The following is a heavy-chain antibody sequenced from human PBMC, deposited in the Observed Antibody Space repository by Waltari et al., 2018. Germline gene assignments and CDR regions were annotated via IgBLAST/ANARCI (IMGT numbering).Heavy chain of an antibody. CDR1: GFTFSSFA. CDR2: ISNDGSNK. J-gene: IGHJ4*02. D-gene: IGHD5-18*01. CDR3: VRDLLDTAMIRIFDY. Sequence: RSLRLSCAASGFTFSSFAMHGVRQAPGKGLEWVAVISNDGSNKYYVDSVKGRFTISRDNSRNTLYLQMKSLSTEDTALYYCVRDLLDTAMIRIFDYWGQRTLVTVSS. V-gene: IGHV3-30*04.